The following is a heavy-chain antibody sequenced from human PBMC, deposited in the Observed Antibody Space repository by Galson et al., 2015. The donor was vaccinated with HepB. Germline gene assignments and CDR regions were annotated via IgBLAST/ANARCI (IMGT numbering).Heavy chain of an antibody. Sequence: CAISGDSVSSNSAAWNWIRQSPSRGLEWLGRTYYRSKWYNDYAVSVKSRITINPDISKNQFSLQLNSVTPEDTAVYYCARAVFTSIAAARNIYYFDYWGQGTLVTVSS. CDR2: TYYRSKWYN. CDR1: GDSVSSNSAA. D-gene: IGHD6-13*01. J-gene: IGHJ4*02. CDR3: ARAVFTSIAAARNIYYFDY. V-gene: IGHV6-1*01.